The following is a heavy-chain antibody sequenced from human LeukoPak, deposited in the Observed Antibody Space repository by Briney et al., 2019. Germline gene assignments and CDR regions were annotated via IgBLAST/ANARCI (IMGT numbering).Heavy chain of an antibody. CDR1: GYTFTSYG. J-gene: IGHJ3*02. V-gene: IGHV1-18*01. CDR2: ISAYNGNT. D-gene: IGHD3-22*01. Sequence: ASVKVSCKASGYTFTSYGISWVRQAPGQGLEWMGWISAYNGNTNYAQKFQGRVTMTTDTSTSTAHMELTSLRSDDTAVYYCARDRVTMIVVVGLSNAFDIWGQGTMVTVSS. CDR3: ARDRVTMIVVVGLSNAFDI.